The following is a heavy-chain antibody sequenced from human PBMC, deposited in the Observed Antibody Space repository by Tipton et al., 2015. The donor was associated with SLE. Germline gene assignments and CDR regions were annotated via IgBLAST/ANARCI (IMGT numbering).Heavy chain of an antibody. CDR1: GFTFSSYG. Sequence: SLRLSCAASGFTFSSYGMHWVRQAPGKGLEWVAVIWYDGSNKYYADSVKGRFTISRDNSKNTLYLQMNSLRAEDTAVYYCARATVEYSSSSHAFDIWGQGTMVTVSS. CDR2: IWYDGSNK. V-gene: IGHV3-30*19. D-gene: IGHD6-6*01. J-gene: IGHJ3*02. CDR3: ARATVEYSSSSHAFDI.